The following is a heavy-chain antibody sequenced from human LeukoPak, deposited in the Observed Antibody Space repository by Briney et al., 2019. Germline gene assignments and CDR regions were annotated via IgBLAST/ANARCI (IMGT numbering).Heavy chain of an antibody. V-gene: IGHV1-46*01. CDR2: INPSGGST. D-gene: IGHD2-21*02. CDR1: GYTFTSYY. J-gene: IGHJ4*02. CDR3: ASAYCGGDCYSGPGDY. Sequence: ASVKVSCKASGYTFTSYYMHWVRQAPGQGLEWMGIINPSGGSTSYAQKFQGRVTMTRDTSISTAYMELSRLRSDDTAVYYCASAYCGGDCYSGPGDYWGQGTLVTVSS.